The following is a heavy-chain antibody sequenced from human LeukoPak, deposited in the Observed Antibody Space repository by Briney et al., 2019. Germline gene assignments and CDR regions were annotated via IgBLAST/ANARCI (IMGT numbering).Heavy chain of an antibody. CDR1: GGTFSGYA. CDR2: IIPIFGTA. V-gene: IGHV1-69*06. D-gene: IGHD2-2*01. CDR3: ATGQGYCSSTSCYLFWFDP. J-gene: IGHJ5*02. Sequence: ASVKVSCKASGGTFSGYAISWVRQAPGQGLEWMGGIIPIFGTANYAQKFQGRVTITADKSTSTAYMELSSLRSEDTAVYYCATGQGYCSSTSCYLFWFDPWGQGTLATVSS.